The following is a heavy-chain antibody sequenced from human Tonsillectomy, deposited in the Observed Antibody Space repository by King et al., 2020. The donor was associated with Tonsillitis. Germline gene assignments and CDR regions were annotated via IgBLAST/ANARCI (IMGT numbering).Heavy chain of an antibody. Sequence: VQLVESGGGVVQPGRSLRLSCAASGFTFSSYGMHWVRQAPGKGLEWVAIISYDGSNKYYADSVKGRFTISRDNSKNTLYLQMNSLRAEDTAVYYCAKGMGSFGAGWFDPWGQGTLVTVSS. CDR2: ISYDGSNK. J-gene: IGHJ5*02. D-gene: IGHD3-3*01. CDR1: GFTFSSYG. V-gene: IGHV3-30*18. CDR3: AKGMGSFGAGWFDP.